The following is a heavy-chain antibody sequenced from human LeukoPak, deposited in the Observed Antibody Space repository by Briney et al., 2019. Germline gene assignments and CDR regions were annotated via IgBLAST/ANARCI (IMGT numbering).Heavy chain of an antibody. CDR3: ARGNYGGDEGYYYYYGMDV. Sequence: GGSLRLSCAASGFTFSSYVVVWVRQAPGKGRERVAGISYDGNYKYYVDSVKGRFTISRDTSKSTLYLQMNSLRAGDTAIYYCARGNYGGDEGYYYYYGMDVWGQGTTVTVSS. CDR2: ISYDGNYK. D-gene: IGHD4-23*01. J-gene: IGHJ6*02. CDR1: GFTFSSYV. V-gene: IGHV3-30*03.